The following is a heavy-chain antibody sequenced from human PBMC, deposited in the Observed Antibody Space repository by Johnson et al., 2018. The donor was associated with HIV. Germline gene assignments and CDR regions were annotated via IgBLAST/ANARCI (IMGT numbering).Heavy chain of an antibody. CDR3: ATAGVVTIFGVVIPTDAFDI. V-gene: IGHV3-53*01. D-gene: IGHD3-3*01. J-gene: IGHJ3*02. Sequence: VQLVESGGGLIQPGGSLRLSCAASGFTVSSNYMSWVRQAPGKVLEWVSVIYSGGSTYYADSVKGRFTISRYNSKNTLYLQMNSLRAEDTAVYYCATAGVVTIFGVVIPTDAFDIWGQGTMVIVS. CDR1: GFTVSSNY. CDR2: IYSGGST.